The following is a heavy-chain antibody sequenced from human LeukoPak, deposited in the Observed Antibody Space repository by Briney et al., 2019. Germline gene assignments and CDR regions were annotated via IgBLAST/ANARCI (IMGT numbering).Heavy chain of an antibody. D-gene: IGHD6-19*01. J-gene: IGHJ6*02. CDR3: AADHQFSGWESAYGMDV. V-gene: IGHV1-69*13. CDR2: IIPIFGTA. Sequence: SVKVSCKASGGTFSSYAISWVRQAPGQGLEWMGGIIPIFGTANYAQKFQGRVTITADESTSTAYMELSSLRSEDTAVYYCAADHQFSGWESAYGMDVWGQGTTVTVSS. CDR1: GGTFSSYA.